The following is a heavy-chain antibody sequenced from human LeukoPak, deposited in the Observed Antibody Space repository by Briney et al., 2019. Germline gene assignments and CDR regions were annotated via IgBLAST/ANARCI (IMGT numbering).Heavy chain of an antibody. J-gene: IGHJ3*02. CDR1: GFTFSSYS. CDR2: ISSSSSYI. CDR3: ARDSGDGYYDSSGYGDAFDI. Sequence: GGSLRLSCAASGFTFSSYSMNWVRQAPGKGLEWVSSISSSSSYIYYADSVKGRFTISRDNAKNSLYLQMNSLSAEDTAVYYCARDSGDGYYDSSGYGDAFDIWGQGTMVTVSS. V-gene: IGHV3-21*01. D-gene: IGHD3-22*01.